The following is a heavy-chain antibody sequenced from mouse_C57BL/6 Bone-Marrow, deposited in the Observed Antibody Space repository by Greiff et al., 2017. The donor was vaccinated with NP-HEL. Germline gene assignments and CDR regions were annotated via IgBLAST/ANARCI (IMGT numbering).Heavy chain of an antibody. D-gene: IGHD1-1*01. J-gene: IGHJ3*01. CDR3: TRPSYYYGTPFAY. CDR1: GYTFTSYW. V-gene: IGHV1-5*01. CDR2: IYPGNSDT. Sequence: VQLQQSGTVLARPGASVKMSCKTSGYTFTSYWMHWVKQRPGQGLEWIGAIYPGNSDTSYNQKFKGKAKLTAVTSASTAYMELSSLTNEDSAVYYCTRPSYYYGTPFAYWGQVTLVTVSA.